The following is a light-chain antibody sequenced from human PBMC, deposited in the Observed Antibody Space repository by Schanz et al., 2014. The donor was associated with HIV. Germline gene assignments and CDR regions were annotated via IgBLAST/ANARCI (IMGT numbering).Light chain of an antibody. CDR2: DVS. Sequence: QSVLTQPASVSGSPGQSITISCTGTRSDLGGYNYVSWYQQHPGKAPKLMIYDVSNRPSGVSNRFSGSKSGNTASLTISGLQAEDEADYYCSSYTSSSTLYVFGTGTKLTVL. CDR3: SSYTSSSTLYV. V-gene: IGLV2-14*03. CDR1: RSDLGGYNY. J-gene: IGLJ1*01.